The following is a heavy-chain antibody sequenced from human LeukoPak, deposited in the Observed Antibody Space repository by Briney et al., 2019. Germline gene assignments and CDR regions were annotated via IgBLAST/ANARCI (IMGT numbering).Heavy chain of an antibody. D-gene: IGHD3-3*01. J-gene: IGHJ6*02. CDR1: GGSISSSSYY. CDR2: IYYSGST. V-gene: IGHV4-39*07. CDR3: ARVGNRFLEWRNGMDV. Sequence: SETLSLTCTVSGGSISSSSYYWGWIRQPPGKGLEWIGSIYYSGSTYYNPSLKSRVTISVDTSKNQFSLKLSSVTAADTAVYYCARVGNRFLEWRNGMDVWGQGTTVTVSS.